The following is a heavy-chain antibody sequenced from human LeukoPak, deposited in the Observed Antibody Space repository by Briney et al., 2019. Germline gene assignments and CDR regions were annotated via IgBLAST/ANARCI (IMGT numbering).Heavy chain of an antibody. CDR1: GGSISSYY. D-gene: IGHD6-19*01. CDR2: IYTSGST. CDR3: ARDMKQWLVRESYYYYYMDV. V-gene: IGHV4-4*07. J-gene: IGHJ6*03. Sequence: SETLSLTCNVSGGSISSYYWSWIRQPAGKGLEWIGRIYTSGSTNYNPSLKSRVTMSVDTSKNQFSLKLSSVTAADTAVYYCARDMKQWLVRESYYYYYMDVWGKGTTVTVSS.